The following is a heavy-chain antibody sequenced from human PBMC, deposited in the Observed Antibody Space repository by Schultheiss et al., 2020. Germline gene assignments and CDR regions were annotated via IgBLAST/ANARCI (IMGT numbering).Heavy chain of an antibody. V-gene: IGHV4-61*05. CDR3: ARLRAIDSSGYSLGYFDY. CDR1: GGSISSSSYY. D-gene: IGHD3-22*01. CDR2: IYYSGST. J-gene: IGHJ4*02. Sequence: GSLRLSCTVSGGSISSSSYYWGWIRQPPGKGLEWIGYIYYSGSTNYNPSLKSRVTISVDTSKNQFSLKLSSVTAADTAVYYCARLRAIDSSGYSLGYFDYWGQGTLVTVSS.